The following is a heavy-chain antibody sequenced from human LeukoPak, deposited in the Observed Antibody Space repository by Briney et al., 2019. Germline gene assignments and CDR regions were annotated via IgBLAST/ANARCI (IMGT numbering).Heavy chain of an antibody. Sequence: ASVKVSCKASGYSFSSCSISWVRQAPGQGLEWMGWISGYNGKTNYAQKFQGRVTLTTDTSTSTAYMELRSLRSDDTAIYYCARGLNGNYDLGWVAPWGQGTLVAVSS. CDR3: ARGLNGNYDLGWVAP. D-gene: IGHD1-7*01. CDR1: GYSFSSCS. CDR2: ISGYNGKT. J-gene: IGHJ5*02. V-gene: IGHV1-18*01.